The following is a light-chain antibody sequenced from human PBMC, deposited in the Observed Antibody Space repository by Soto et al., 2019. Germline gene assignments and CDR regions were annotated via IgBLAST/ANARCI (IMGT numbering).Light chain of an antibody. CDR1: QSVSSSY. V-gene: IGKV3-20*01. J-gene: IGKJ2*01. CDR2: GAS. Sequence: EIVVTQSPGTLSLSPGERTTLSCRASQSVSSSYFAWYQQKPGQAPRLLIYGASSRATGIPDRFSGSGSGTDFTLTISRLEPEDFAVYYCQQYGSSPPMYTFGQGPKLEIK. CDR3: QQYGSSPPMYT.